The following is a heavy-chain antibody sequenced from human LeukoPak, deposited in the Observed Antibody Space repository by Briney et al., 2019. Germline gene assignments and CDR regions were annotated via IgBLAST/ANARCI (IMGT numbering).Heavy chain of an antibody. Sequence: PGGSLRLSSAASVPTFSTYWIHWVRQAPGKGLVWVSCVKGDGSHTNYAESVTGRFTISRDNAKNTVYLQMNRLRAEDTAVYYCARSEYEYGYGHLGLDVWGQGTTVTVSS. CDR2: VKGDGSHT. J-gene: IGHJ6*02. V-gene: IGHV3-74*01. CDR3: ARSEYEYGYGHLGLDV. D-gene: IGHD3-16*01. CDR1: VPTFSTYW.